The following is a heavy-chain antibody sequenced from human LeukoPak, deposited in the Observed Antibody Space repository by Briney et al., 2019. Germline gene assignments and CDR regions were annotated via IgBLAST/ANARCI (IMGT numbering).Heavy chain of an antibody. V-gene: IGHV4-30-4*01. D-gene: IGHD6-13*01. CDR3: ARSPYSSSWFDY. CDR1: GGSISSGDYY. CDR2: IYYSGST. Sequence: SETLSLTCTVSGGSISSGDYYWSWIRQPPGKGLEWIGYIYYSGSTYYNPSLKSRVTISVDTSKNQFSLKLSSVTAADTAVYYCARSPYSSSWFDYWGQGTLVTVSS. J-gene: IGHJ4*02.